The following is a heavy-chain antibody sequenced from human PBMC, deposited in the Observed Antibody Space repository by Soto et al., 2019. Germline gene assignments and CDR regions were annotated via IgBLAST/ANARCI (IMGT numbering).Heavy chain of an antibody. D-gene: IGHD3-10*01. Sequence: GESLKISCKASGYTFTSYWIVWVRQMPGKGLEWMGIIYPEDSETRYSPSFEGQVTISADKSIDTAYLQWSSLKASDTAMYYCARHSYGGMDVWGQGTTVTVSS. CDR2: IYPEDSET. J-gene: IGHJ6*02. CDR3: ARHSYGGMDV. V-gene: IGHV5-51*01. CDR1: GYTFTSYW.